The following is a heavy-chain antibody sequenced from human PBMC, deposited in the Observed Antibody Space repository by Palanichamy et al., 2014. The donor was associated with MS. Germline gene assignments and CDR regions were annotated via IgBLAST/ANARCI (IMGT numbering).Heavy chain of an antibody. D-gene: IGHD3-10*01. V-gene: IGHV4-39*01. CDR1: GGSISSSSYY. J-gene: IGHJ6*02. CDR2: IYYSGNT. CDR3: ARLPDYYGRMDV. Sequence: QLQLQESGPGLVKPSETLSLTCTVSGGSISSSSYYWGWIRQPPGKGLEWIGSIYYSGNTYYNPSLKSRVTISVDTSKNQFSLKLSSVTAADTAVYHCARLPDYYGRMDVWGQGTTVTVSS.